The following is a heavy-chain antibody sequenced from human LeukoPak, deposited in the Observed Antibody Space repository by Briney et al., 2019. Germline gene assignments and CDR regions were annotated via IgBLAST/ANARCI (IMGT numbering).Heavy chain of an antibody. V-gene: IGHV4-4*07. D-gene: IGHD3-10*01. CDR3: ARGLPLWFGEADNWFDP. J-gene: IGHJ5*02. CDR1: GGSLSSYY. Sequence: SETLCLTCTVSGGSLSSYYWSWVRQPAGKGLEWIGRIYTSGSTNYNPSLKSRVTMSVDTSKNQFSLKLSSVTAADTAAYYCARGLPLWFGEADNWFDPWGQGTLVTVSS. CDR2: IYTSGST.